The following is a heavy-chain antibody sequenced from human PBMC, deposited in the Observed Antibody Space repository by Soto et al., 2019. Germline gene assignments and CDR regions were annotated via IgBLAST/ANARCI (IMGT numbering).Heavy chain of an antibody. CDR3: VRVSVSYYYGRDV. Sequence: QVQLQESGPGLVKPSGTLSLTCAVSGGSISSSNWWSWVRQPPGKGLEWIGEIYHSGSTNYNPSLKSRVNLSVDKSKNQFSLKLSAVTAADTAVYYCVRVSVSYYYGRDVGGQGTTVTVSS. D-gene: IGHD6-19*01. CDR2: IYHSGST. J-gene: IGHJ6*02. V-gene: IGHV4-4*02. CDR1: GGSISSSNW.